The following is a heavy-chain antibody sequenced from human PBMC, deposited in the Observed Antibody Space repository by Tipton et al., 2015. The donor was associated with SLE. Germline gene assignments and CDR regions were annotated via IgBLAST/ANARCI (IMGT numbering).Heavy chain of an antibody. CDR1: GFTFSSYE. J-gene: IGHJ3*02. V-gene: IGHV3-33*08. D-gene: IGHD1-26*01. Sequence: SLRLSCAASGFTFSSYEMNWVRQAPGKGLEWVAVIWIDGTNEWYADSVKVRFTISRDNSKKTLYLQMSSLRVDDTAMYLCASDSSGNYYGLVDIWGQGTKVTVSS. CDR3: ASDSSGNYYGLVDI. CDR2: IWIDGTNE.